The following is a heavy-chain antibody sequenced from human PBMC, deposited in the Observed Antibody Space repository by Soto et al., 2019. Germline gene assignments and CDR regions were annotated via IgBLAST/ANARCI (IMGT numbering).Heavy chain of an antibody. D-gene: IGHD2-15*01. V-gene: IGHV1-58*02. J-gene: IGHJ6*02. Sequence: QMQLVQSGPEVKKPGTSVKVSCKASGFTFTSSAMQWVRQARGQRLEWIGWIVVGSGNTNYAQKFQERVTITRDMATSTAYRELSSLRSEDTGVYYCAADRGYCSGGSCRYYGMDVWGQGTTVTVSS. CDR2: IVVGSGNT. CDR1: GFTFTSSA. CDR3: AADRGYCSGGSCRYYGMDV.